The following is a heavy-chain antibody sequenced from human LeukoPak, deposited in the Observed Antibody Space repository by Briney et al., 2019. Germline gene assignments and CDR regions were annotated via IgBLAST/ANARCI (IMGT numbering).Heavy chain of an antibody. CDR1: GGSISSSGYS. D-gene: IGHD2-2*01. V-gene: IGHV4-30-2*01. J-gene: IGHJ5*02. CDR2: IYHSGST. Sequence: SQTLSLTCAVSGGSISSSGYSWSWIRQPPGKGLEWIGYIYHSGSTYYNPSLKSRVTISVDRSKNQFSLKLSSVTAADTAVYYCARAYCSSTSCYEGPAWFDPWGQGTLVTVSS. CDR3: ARAYCSSTSCYEGPAWFDP.